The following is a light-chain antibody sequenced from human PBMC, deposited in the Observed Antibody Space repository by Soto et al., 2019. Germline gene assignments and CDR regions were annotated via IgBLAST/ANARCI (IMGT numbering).Light chain of an antibody. Sequence: EVVLTQSPATLSLSPGERATLSCRATHSVGSDLAWYQHKPGQAPRLLIYDASNRATCIPARFSGSGSGTDFTLTISSLEPGDFAVYYCQQRNNLVTFGQGTRLEIK. CDR2: DAS. V-gene: IGKV3-11*01. J-gene: IGKJ5*01. CDR1: HSVGSD. CDR3: QQRNNLVT.